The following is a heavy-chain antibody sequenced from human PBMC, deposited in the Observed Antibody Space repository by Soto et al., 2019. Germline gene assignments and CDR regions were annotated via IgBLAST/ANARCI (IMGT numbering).Heavy chain of an antibody. CDR1: GFTFSSYA. J-gene: IGHJ4*02. D-gene: IGHD2-15*01. CDR2: ISGSGGST. CDR3: AKDMGYCSGGSCYLVDY. Sequence: GGSLRLSCAASGFTFSSYAMSWVRQAPGKGLEWVSAISGSGGSTYYADSVKGRFTISRDNSKNTLYLQMNSLRAEDTAVYYCAKDMGYCSGGSCYLVDYWGQGTLVTVSS. V-gene: IGHV3-23*01.